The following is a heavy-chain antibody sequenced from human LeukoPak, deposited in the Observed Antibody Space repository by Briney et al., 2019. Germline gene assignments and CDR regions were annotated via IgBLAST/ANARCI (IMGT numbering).Heavy chain of an antibody. CDR1: GFTLGNAW. J-gene: IGHJ6*03. Sequence: GSLRLSCAASGFTLGNAWTTWVRQAPGNGLEWVGLIKRKFDGGTTDYAAPVKGRFNVSRDESKNTLYLQMNSLKTEDTAVYYCATIGYCSGDTCYEYYYCYMAVWGQGTTVTVSS. V-gene: IGHV3-15*01. CDR3: ATIGYCSGDTCYEYYYCYMAV. D-gene: IGHD2-15*01. CDR2: IKRKFDGGTT.